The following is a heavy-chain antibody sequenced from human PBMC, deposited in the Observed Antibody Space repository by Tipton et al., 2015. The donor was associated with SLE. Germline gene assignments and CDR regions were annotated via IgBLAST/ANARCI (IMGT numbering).Heavy chain of an antibody. J-gene: IGHJ4*02. CDR2: ISYDGSNK. V-gene: IGHV3-30*03. CDR3: AVGYCSGGSCS. D-gene: IGHD2-15*01. CDR1: GFTFSSYS. Sequence: SLRLSCAASGFTFSSYSMNWVRQAPGKGLEWVAVISYDGSNKYYADSVKGRFTISRDNSKNTLYLQMNSLRAEDTAVYYCAVGYCSGGSCSWGQGTLVTVSS.